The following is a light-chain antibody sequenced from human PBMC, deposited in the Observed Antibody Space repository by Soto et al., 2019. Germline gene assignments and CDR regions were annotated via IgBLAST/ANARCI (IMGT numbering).Light chain of an antibody. Sequence: QSALTQPPSASGTPGQRVTISCSGSSSNIGSNTVNWYQQLPGTAPKLLIYSNNQRPSGVPDRFSGSKSGTSASLAISGLQSEDEADYYCAAWDDSLNAVVFDGGTKLTVL. CDR3: AAWDDSLNAVV. CDR2: SNN. V-gene: IGLV1-44*01. J-gene: IGLJ2*01. CDR1: SSNIGSNT.